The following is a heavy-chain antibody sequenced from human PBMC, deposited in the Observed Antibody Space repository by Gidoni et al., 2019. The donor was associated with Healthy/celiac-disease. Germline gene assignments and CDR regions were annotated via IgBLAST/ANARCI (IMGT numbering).Heavy chain of an antibody. Sequence: EVQLVESGGGVVQPGGSLRRSCAASEFTFSSYWMHWVLQAPGKGLVWVSRINSDGSSTSYADSVKGRFTISRDNAKNTLYLQMNSLRAEDTAVYYCARDDGSSPYYFDYWGQVTLVTVSS. D-gene: IGHD6-6*01. V-gene: IGHV3-74*01. CDR2: INSDGSST. J-gene: IGHJ4*02. CDR1: EFTFSSYW. CDR3: ARDDGSSPYYFDY.